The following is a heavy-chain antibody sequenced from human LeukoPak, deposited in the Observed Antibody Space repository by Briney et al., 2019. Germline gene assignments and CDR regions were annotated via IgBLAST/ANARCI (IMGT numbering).Heavy chain of an antibody. CDR3: ARGALSWYDYGTHFDY. CDR1: GFTFINYG. V-gene: IGHV3-30*02. J-gene: IGHJ4*02. D-gene: IGHD4-17*01. Sequence: GGSLRLSCAASGFTFINYGMHWVRQAPGKGLEWVAFTQYDASNEYYADSVKGRFTISRDNAKNTLYLQMNSLRAEDTAVYYCARGALSWYDYGTHFDYWGQGTLVTVSS. CDR2: TQYDASNE.